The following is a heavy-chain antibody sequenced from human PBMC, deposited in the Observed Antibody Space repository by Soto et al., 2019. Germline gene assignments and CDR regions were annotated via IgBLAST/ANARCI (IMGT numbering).Heavy chain of an antibody. D-gene: IGHD3-16*01. CDR2: IDPSGGVT. V-gene: IGHV1-46*01. CDR1: GYTFTKFH. CDR3: GRDVIGHDNYETIGYYFDH. J-gene: IGHJ4*02. Sequence: ASVKVSCKASGYTFTKFHIHWVRQAPGQGLEWMGMIDPSGGVTRDAQRFQGRITMTSDTSTSSVYMELGGLTSEDTAVYYCGRDVIGHDNYETIGYYFDHWGPGTLVTVSS.